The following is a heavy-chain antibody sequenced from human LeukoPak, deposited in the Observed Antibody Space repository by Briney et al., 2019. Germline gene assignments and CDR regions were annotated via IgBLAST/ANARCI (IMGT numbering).Heavy chain of an antibody. J-gene: IGHJ4*02. Sequence: GGSLRLSCAASGFTFSSYGMHWVRQAPGKGLEWAAVIWYDGSNKYYADSVKGRFTISRDNSKSTLYLQMNSLRAEDTAVYYCARSRRTRVGEDYFDYWGQGTLVTVSS. CDR1: GFTFSSYG. CDR3: ARSRRTRVGEDYFDY. D-gene: IGHD3-10*01. V-gene: IGHV3-33*01. CDR2: IWYDGSNK.